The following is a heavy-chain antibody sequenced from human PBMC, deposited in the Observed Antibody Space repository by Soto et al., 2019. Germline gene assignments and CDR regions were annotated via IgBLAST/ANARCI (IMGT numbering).Heavy chain of an antibody. D-gene: IGHD2-15*01. Sequence: QVQVEEFGGGVVQPGRSLRLSCAGPTFTFSDFDFHWVRQAPGKGLEWVAMISYDGSDQYYGDSVQGRFTIYRDDSKNTVYLQMNSLRAEDTAMYYCAKSTYCNGGSCFPQYWGPGTLVTVSS. V-gene: IGHV3-30*18. J-gene: IGHJ4*02. CDR1: TFTFSDFD. CDR2: ISYDGSDQ. CDR3: AKSTYCNGGSCFPQY.